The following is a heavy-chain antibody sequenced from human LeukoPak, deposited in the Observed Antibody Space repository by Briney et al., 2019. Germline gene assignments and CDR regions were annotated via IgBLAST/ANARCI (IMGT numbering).Heavy chain of an antibody. D-gene: IGHD3-22*01. V-gene: IGHV3-23*01. CDR1: GFTFSSYA. CDR3: AKDAEGRLGITMIVVVISHIDY. Sequence: GGSLRLSCAASGFTFSSYAMSWVRQAPGKGLEWVSAISGSGGSTYYADSVKGRFTISRDNSKNTLYLQMNSLRAEDTAVYYCAKDAEGRLGITMIVVVISHIDYWGQGTLVTVSS. CDR2: ISGSGGST. J-gene: IGHJ4*02.